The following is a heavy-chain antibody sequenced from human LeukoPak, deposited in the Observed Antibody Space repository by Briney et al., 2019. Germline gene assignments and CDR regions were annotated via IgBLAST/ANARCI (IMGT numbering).Heavy chain of an antibody. CDR3: ARAPLSHTQIYYFDY. D-gene: IGHD2-15*01. V-gene: IGHV3-30-3*01. CDR1: GFTFRNYL. Sequence: GGSLRLSCAASGFTFRNYLMQGVREAPGKGLEWVAVISFDGSNKYYADSVKGRFTISRDNSNNTLFLQMNSLRPEDPAVYYCARAPLSHTQIYYFDYWGQGTLVTVSS. CDR2: ISFDGSNK. J-gene: IGHJ4*02.